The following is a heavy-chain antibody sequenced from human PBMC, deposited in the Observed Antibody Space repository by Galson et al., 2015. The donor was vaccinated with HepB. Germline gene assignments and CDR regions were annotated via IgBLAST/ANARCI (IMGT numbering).Heavy chain of an antibody. CDR3: AKSRGASFYFDS. J-gene: IGHJ4*02. CDR2: INPGGSST. V-gene: IGHV3-74*01. Sequence: SLRLSCAASGFIFNTYWMHWVRQAPGKGLVWVSRINPGGSSTIYADSVKDRFTISRDNAKNTLYLQMNSLRPEDTAVFYCAKSRGASFYFDSWGQGTLVTVSS. D-gene: IGHD1-26*01. CDR1: GFIFNTYW.